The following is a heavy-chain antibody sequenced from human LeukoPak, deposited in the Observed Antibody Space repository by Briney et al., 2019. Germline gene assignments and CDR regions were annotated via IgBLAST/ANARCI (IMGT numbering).Heavy chain of an antibody. V-gene: IGHV3-11*04. CDR3: ARGEQRMWLLLPNYFDY. J-gene: IGHJ4*02. Sequence: KPGGSLRLSCAASGFTFSDYYMSWIRQAPGKGLEWVSYISSSGSTVYYADSVKGRFTISRDNAKNSLYLQMNSLRAEDTAVYYCARGEQRMWLLLPNYFDYWGQGTLVTVSS. D-gene: IGHD3-22*01. CDR2: ISSSGSTV. CDR1: GFTFSDYY.